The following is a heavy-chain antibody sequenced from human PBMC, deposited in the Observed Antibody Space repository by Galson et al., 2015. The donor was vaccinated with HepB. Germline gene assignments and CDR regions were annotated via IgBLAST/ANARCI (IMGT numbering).Heavy chain of an antibody. Sequence: SLRLSCAASGFTFSSYSMNWVRQAPGKGLEWVSYISSSSSTIYYADSVKGRFTICRDNAKNSLYLQMNSLRAEDTAVYYCARDLYRGSGWYGYYYGMDVWGQGTTVTVSS. J-gene: IGHJ6*02. D-gene: IGHD6-19*01. CDR1: GFTFSSYS. CDR2: ISSSSSTI. V-gene: IGHV3-48*01. CDR3: ARDLYRGSGWYGYYYGMDV.